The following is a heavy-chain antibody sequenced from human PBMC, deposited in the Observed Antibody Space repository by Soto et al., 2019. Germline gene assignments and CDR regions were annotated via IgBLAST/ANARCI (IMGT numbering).Heavy chain of an antibody. CDR2: ISNDGTNK. J-gene: IGHJ4*02. D-gene: IGHD1-26*01. Sequence: HLGGSLRLSCAASGFTFATYGMHWVRQAPGKGLEWVASISNDGTNKYYADSVKGRFTISRDNSKNTLYLQMNSLRAEDTAVYYCAKIQWAVFSNSFDYWGQGA. V-gene: IGHV3-30*18. CDR3: AKIQWAVFSNSFDY. CDR1: GFTFATYG.